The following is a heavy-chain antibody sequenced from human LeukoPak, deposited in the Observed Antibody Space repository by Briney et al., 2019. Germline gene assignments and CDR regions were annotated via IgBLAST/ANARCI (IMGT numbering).Heavy chain of an antibody. Sequence: PGGSLRLSCAASGFTFSSYGMHWVRQAPGKGLEWVAFIRYDASNKYYADSVKGRSTISRDNSKNTLYLQMNSLRAEDTAVYYCAKNLVGGELLKPLWYYYYYMDVWGKGTTVTISS. V-gene: IGHV3-30*02. CDR2: IRYDASNK. CDR1: GFTFSSYG. J-gene: IGHJ6*03. CDR3: AKNLVGGELLKPLWYYYYYMDV. D-gene: IGHD1-26*01.